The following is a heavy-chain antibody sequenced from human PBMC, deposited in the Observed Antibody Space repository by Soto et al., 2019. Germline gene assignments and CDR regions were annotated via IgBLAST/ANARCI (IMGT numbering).Heavy chain of an antibody. CDR2: ISYDGSNK. CDR1: GFTFSSFA. Sequence: PGGSLRLSCAASGFTFSSFAMHWVRQAPGKGLEWVAVISYDGSNKYYADSVKGRFTISRDNSKNTLYLQMNSLRAEDTAVYYCARVREGGLSLRYFDWLSAPYYFDYWGQGPLVTVSS. D-gene: IGHD3-9*01. V-gene: IGHV3-30-3*01. J-gene: IGHJ4*02. CDR3: ARVREGGLSLRYFDWLSAPYYFDY.